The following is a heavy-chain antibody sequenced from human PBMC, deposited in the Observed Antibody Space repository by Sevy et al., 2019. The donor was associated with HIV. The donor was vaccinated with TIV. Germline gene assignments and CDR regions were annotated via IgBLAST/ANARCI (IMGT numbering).Heavy chain of an antibody. D-gene: IGHD3-16*02. CDR1: GFTFSNAW. J-gene: IGHJ6*02. V-gene: IGHV3-15*01. CDR3: TTESYDYIWGSYPLYYYYGMDV. Sequence: GGSLRLSCAASGFTFSNAWMSWVRQAPGKGLEWVGRIKSKTDGGTTDYAAPVKGRFTISRDDSKNTLYLQMNSLKTEDTAVYYCTTESYDYIWGSYPLYYYYGMDVWGQGTTVTVSS. CDR2: IKSKTDGGTT.